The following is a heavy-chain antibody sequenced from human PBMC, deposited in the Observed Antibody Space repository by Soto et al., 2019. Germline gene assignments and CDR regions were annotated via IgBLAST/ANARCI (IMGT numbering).Heavy chain of an antibody. Sequence: QVQLQQWGAGLLKPSETLSLTCAVYGGSFSGYYWSWIRQPPGKGLEWIGEINHSGSTNYNPSLKSRVTISVDTSKNQFSLKLSSVTAADTAVYYCARVSDIVATIHPPLRGGYYYYGMDVWGQGTTVTVSS. D-gene: IGHD5-12*01. J-gene: IGHJ6*02. CDR2: INHSGST. V-gene: IGHV4-34*01. CDR1: GGSFSGYY. CDR3: ARVSDIVATIHPPLRGGYYYYGMDV.